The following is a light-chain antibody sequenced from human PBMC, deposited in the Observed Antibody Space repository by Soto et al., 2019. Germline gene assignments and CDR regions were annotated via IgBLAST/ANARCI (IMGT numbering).Light chain of an antibody. V-gene: IGKV3-20*01. CDR3: QQCSFSPRT. CDR1: QTITNNY. J-gene: IGKJ1*01. CDR2: DAS. Sequence: EIVLTQSPGTLSLSPGERATLFCRASQTITNNYLAWYQQKPGQAPRLLIYDASRRATGIPDRFSGSGSGSDFTLTLSRLEPEDFAVYFCQQCSFSPRTFGQGTKVEIK.